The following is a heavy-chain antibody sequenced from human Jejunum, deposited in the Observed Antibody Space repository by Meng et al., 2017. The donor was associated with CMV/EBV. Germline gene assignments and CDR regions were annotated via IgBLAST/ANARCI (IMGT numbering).Heavy chain of an antibody. J-gene: IGHJ4*02. CDR3: ARGRGPLEYYFDY. D-gene: IGHD3-3*01. V-gene: IGHV3-30-3*01. Sequence: QVLPVECGGVVVPPGRSLRLSCAASGFTFSSSGMHWVRQAPGKGLEWVAVISYDGSKEYYADSVKGRFTISRDNSKNTLYLQMNSLRAEDTAVYYCARGRGPLEYYFDYWGQGTLVTVSS. CDR1: GFTFSSSG. CDR2: ISYDGSKE.